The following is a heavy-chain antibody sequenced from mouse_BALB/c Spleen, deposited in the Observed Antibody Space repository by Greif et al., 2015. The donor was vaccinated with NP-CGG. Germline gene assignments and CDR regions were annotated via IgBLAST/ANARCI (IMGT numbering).Heavy chain of an antibody. D-gene: IGHD3-3*01. CDR3: ARHGDGDYFDY. CDR1: GFAFSSYD. V-gene: IGHV5-12-1*01. CDR2: ISSGGGST. Sequence: EVQRVESGGGLVKPGGSLKLSCAASGFAFSSYDMSWVRQTPEKRLEWDAYISSGGGSTYYPDTVKGRFTISRDNAKNTLCLQMSSLKSEDTAMYYCARHGDGDYFDYWGQGTTLTVSS. J-gene: IGHJ2*01.